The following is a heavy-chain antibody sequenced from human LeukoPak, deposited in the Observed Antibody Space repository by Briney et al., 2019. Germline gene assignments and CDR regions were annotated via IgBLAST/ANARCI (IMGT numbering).Heavy chain of an antibody. D-gene: IGHD2-15*01. J-gene: IGHJ4*02. CDR2: ISTSGGTT. CDR3: AKGGDGSYYSRADC. CDR1: GFTFSSHA. Sequence: GGSLRLSCAASGFTFSSHAMTWVRQVAGKGLEWVSVISTSGGTTYYADSVKGRFIISRDNSKNTVYLQMNSLRAEDRAVYYCAKGGDGSYYSRADCWGQGTLVTVSS. V-gene: IGHV3-23*01.